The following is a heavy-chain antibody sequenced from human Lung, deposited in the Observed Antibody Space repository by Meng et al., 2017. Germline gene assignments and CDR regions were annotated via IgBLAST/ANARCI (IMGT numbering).Heavy chain of an antibody. D-gene: IGHD4-11*01. CDR3: ARGPTTMAHDFDY. Sequence: QVPLQQGGAGLFKPSGTLSLTCVVSGGSFSDYYWSWIRQPPGKGLEWIGEINHSGSTNCNPSLESRATISVDTSQNNLSLKLSSVTAADSAVYYCARGPTTMAHDFDYWGQGTLVTVSS. V-gene: IGHV4-34*01. CDR2: INHSGST. CDR1: GGSFSDYY. J-gene: IGHJ4*02.